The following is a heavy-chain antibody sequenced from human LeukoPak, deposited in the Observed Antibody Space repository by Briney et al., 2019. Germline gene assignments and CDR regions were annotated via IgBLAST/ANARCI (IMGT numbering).Heavy chain of an antibody. J-gene: IGHJ4*02. CDR1: GFSFSSYS. CDR2: ISSGTGSYI. V-gene: IGHV3-21*01. Sequence: GGSLRLSCVVSGFSFSSYSMNWVRQAPGKGLEWVSTISSGTGSYIYYADSVRGRFTISGDNAKNSLYLQMNSLRAEDTGVYYCARCSGVFGSSDYWGREPWSPSPQ. CDR3: ARCSGVFGSSDY. D-gene: IGHD6-6*01.